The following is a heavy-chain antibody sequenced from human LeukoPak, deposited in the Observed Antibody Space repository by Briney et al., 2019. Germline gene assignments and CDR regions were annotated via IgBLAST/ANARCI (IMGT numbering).Heavy chain of an antibody. D-gene: IGHD2-15*01. V-gene: IGHV1-18*04. CDR3: ARVVVTYYFDY. Sequence: ASVKVSCKASGYTFTGYYMHWVRQAPGQGLEWMGWISAYNGNTNYAQKLQGRVTMTTDTSTSTAYMELRSLRSDDTAVYYCARVVVTYYFDYWGQGTLVTVSS. CDR2: ISAYNGNT. CDR1: GYTFTGYY. J-gene: IGHJ4*02.